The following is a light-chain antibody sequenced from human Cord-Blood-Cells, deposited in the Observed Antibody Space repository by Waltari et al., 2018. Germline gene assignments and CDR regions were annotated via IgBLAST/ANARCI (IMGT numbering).Light chain of an antibody. CDR1: SSDVGGYNS. CDR2: DVS. Sequence: QSALTQPASVSGSPGQPITISCTGTSSDVGGYNSVSWSQQHPGKAPKLMIYDVSKRPSGVSNRFSGSKSGNTASLTISGLQAEDEADYYCSSYTRSSTFEWVFGGGTKLTVL. V-gene: IGLV2-14*01. J-gene: IGLJ3*02. CDR3: SSYTRSSTFEWV.